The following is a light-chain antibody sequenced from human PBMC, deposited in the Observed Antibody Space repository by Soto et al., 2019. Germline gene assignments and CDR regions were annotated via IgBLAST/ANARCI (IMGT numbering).Light chain of an antibody. J-gene: IGKJ1*01. CDR3: QQYGSSWWA. CDR2: GAS. Sequence: EVELTQSPATLSLSPGQRATLSFRASHSVDTSNVAWYQQRPGQAPRVLIYGASNRAAGIPDRFSGSGSGTDFTLTISSLEPEDSAVYHCQQYGSSWWAFGHGTKVDIK. CDR1: HSVDTSN. V-gene: IGKV3-20*01.